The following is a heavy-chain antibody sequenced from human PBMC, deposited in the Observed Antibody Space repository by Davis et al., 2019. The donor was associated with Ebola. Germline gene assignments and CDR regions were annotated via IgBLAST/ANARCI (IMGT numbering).Heavy chain of an antibody. CDR3: ARFHYYDSSGYYYYYGMDV. CDR1: GYSFTDYY. J-gene: IGHJ6*04. D-gene: IGHD3-22*01. Sequence: AASVKVSCKASGYSFTDYYMHWVRQAPGQGLEWMGRINPNTGGTNYVQKFQGRVTMTGDTSISTAYMELSSLRSEDTAVYYCARFHYYDSSGYYYYYGMDVWGKGTTVTVSS. CDR2: INPNTGGT. V-gene: IGHV1-2*06.